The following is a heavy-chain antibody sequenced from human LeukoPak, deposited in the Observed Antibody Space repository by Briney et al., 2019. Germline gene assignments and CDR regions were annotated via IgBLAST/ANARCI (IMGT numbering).Heavy chain of an antibody. J-gene: IGHJ4*02. CDR3: TTGSITILTKLDY. CDR2: FDPEDGEA. D-gene: IGHD3-3*01. Sequence: ASVKVSCKVSGYTLTELSMHWMRQAPGKGLERMGGFDPEDGEAIYAQKFQGRVTMTEDTSTDTASMELSSLRSEDTAVYYCTTGSITILTKLDYWGQGTLVTVSS. CDR1: GYTLTELS. V-gene: IGHV1-24*01.